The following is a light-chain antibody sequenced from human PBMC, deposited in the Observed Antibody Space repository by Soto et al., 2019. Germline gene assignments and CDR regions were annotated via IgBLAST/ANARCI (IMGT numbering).Light chain of an antibody. CDR2: AAS. V-gene: IGKV1-39*01. J-gene: IGKJ4*01. Sequence: DIQMTQSPSSLSASVGDRVTITCRASQSISSYLNWYQQKPGKAPKLLIYAASSLQSGVPSRFSGSGSGTDFTLTISSLQPEDFATYYCQQSYSTPRTFVGGTKVDTK. CDR1: QSISSY. CDR3: QQSYSTPRT.